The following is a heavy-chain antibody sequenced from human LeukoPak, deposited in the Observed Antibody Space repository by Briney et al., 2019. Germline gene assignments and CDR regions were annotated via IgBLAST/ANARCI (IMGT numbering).Heavy chain of an antibody. CDR2: ISSSSSYI. CDR1: GFTFSSYS. D-gene: IGHD2-2*01. Sequence: PGGSLRLSCAASGFTFSSYSMNWVRQAPGKGLEWVSSISSSSSYIYYADSVKGRFTISRDNAKNSLYLQMNSLRAEDTAVYYCASGMWDIVVVPAAMPPDYWGQGTLVTVSS. J-gene: IGHJ4*02. CDR3: ASGMWDIVVVPAAMPPDY. V-gene: IGHV3-21*01.